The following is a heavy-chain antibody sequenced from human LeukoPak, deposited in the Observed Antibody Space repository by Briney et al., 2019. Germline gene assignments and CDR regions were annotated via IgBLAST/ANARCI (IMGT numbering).Heavy chain of an antibody. CDR3: ARDNDELGKDPFDY. CDR2: IYSGGST. Sequence: GGSLRLSCGVSGITVSGNYMSWVRQAPGKGLEWVSDIYSGGSTYYADSVKGRFTISRDNSKNTIYLEMNSLRAEDTAVYYCARDNDELGKDPFDYWGQGTLVTVSS. CDR1: GITVSGNY. D-gene: IGHD1-1*01. J-gene: IGHJ4*02. V-gene: IGHV3-66*01.